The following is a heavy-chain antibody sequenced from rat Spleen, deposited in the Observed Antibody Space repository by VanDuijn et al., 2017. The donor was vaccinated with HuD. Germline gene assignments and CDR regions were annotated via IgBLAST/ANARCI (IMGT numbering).Heavy chain of an antibody. D-gene: IGHD1-2*01. J-gene: IGHJ4*01. CDR3: TRPHSSLYVMDA. Sequence: EVQLVESGGDLVQPGRSMKVSCAASGFTFSNYYMAWVRQAPTKGLEWVAYISAGGDDTYYRYSVKGRFTISRDNAKSTLYLQMNSLRSEDTATYYCTRPHSSLYVMDAWGQGASVTVSS. V-gene: IGHV5-25*01. CDR2: ISAGGDDT. CDR1: GFTFSNYY.